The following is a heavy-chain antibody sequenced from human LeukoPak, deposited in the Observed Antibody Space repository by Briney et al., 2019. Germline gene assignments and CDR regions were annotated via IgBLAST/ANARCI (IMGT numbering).Heavy chain of an antibody. CDR1: GFTFSSYS. Sequence: GGSLRLSCAASGFTFSSYSMNWVRQAPGKGLEWVSSISSGSNYKYYADSVKGRFTISRDNAKNSLYLQMNSLRAEDTAVYYCARGPSTTSHYYFDYWGQGTLVTVYS. CDR2: ISSGSNYK. J-gene: IGHJ4*02. V-gene: IGHV3-21*01. CDR3: ARGPSTTSHYYFDY. D-gene: IGHD2-2*01.